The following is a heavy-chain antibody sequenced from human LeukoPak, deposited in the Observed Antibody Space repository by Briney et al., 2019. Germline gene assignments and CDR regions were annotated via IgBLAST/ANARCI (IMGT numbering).Heavy chain of an antibody. CDR1: GYTFTSYY. V-gene: IGHV1-46*01. J-gene: IGHJ4*02. D-gene: IGHD3-16*02. CDR3: ARVAMITFGGVIVIPAYYFDY. CDR2: INPSGGST. Sequence: ASVKVSCKASGYTFTSYYMHWVRRAPGQGLEWMGIINPSGGSTSYAQKFQGRVTMTRDTSTSTVYMELGSLRSEDTAVYYCARVAMITFGGVIVIPAYYFDYWGQGTLVTVSS.